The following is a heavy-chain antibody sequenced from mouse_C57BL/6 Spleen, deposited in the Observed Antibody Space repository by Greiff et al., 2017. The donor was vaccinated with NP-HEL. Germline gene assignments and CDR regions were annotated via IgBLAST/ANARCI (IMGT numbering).Heavy chain of an antibody. D-gene: IGHD3-2*02. J-gene: IGHJ4*01. CDR2: INPNNGGT. Sequence: EVQLQQSGPELVKPGASVKIPCKASGYTFTDYNMDWVKQSHGKSLEWIGDINPNNGGTIYNQKFKGKATLTVDKSSSTAYMELRSLTSEDTAVYYCARRDSSGSYYYAMDYWGQGTSVTVSS. CDR3: ARRDSSGSYYYAMDY. V-gene: IGHV1-18*01. CDR1: GYTFTDYN.